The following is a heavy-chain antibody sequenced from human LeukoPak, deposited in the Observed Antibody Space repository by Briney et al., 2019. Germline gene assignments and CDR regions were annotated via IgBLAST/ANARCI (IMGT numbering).Heavy chain of an antibody. Sequence: PGGSLRLSCAASGFTFSSYAMHWVRQAPGKGLKWVSSISSSSSYIYYADSVKGRFTISRDNAKNSLYLQMNSLRAEDTAVYYCARVVDYGDYYHDYWGQGTLVTVSS. J-gene: IGHJ4*02. CDR1: GFTFSSYA. D-gene: IGHD4-17*01. CDR2: ISSSSSYI. V-gene: IGHV3-21*01. CDR3: ARVVDYGDYYHDY.